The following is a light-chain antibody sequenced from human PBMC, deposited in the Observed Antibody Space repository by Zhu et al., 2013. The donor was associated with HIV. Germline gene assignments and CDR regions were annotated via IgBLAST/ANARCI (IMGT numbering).Light chain of an antibody. CDR2: DAS. J-gene: IGKJ3*01. Sequence: DIQMTQSPSSLSASVGDRVSITCHTSQDIRNYLNWYHQKPGRAPKLLIYDASSLEVGVPSRFSGSGSGTHFTFTITSLQPEDVGTYYCQQYDNFFTFGPGTNVTIK. CDR1: QDIRNY. V-gene: IGKV1-33*01. CDR3: QQYDNFFT.